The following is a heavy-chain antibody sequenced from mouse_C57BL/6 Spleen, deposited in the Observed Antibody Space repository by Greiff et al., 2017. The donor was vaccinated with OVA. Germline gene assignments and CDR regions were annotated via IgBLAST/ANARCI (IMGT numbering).Heavy chain of an antibody. D-gene: IGHD1-1*01. V-gene: IGHV2-6-1*01. CDR2: IWSDGST. CDR1: GFSLTSYG. CDR3: ARHRGSSSYDAMDY. Sequence: VQLVESGPGLVAPSQSLSITCTVSGFSLTSYGVHWVRQPPGQGLEWLVVIWSDGSTTYYSALKSRLSISKDNSKSQVFLKMNSLQTDDTAMYYGARHRGSSSYDAMDYWGQGTSVTVSS. J-gene: IGHJ4*01.